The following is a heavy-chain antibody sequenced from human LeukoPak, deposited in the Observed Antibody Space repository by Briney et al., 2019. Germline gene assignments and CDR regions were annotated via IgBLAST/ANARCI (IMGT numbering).Heavy chain of an antibody. CDR2: ISYDGSNK. D-gene: IGHD5-12*01. Sequence: HTGGSLRLSCAASGFSLSNYWMTWVRQAPGKGLEWVAVISYDGSNKYYADSVKGRFTISRDNSKNTLYLQMNSLRAEDTAVYYCAKDLRRWRYLRTYYFDYWGQGTLVTVSS. CDR3: AKDLRRWRYLRTYYFDY. V-gene: IGHV3-30*18. CDR1: GFSLSNYW. J-gene: IGHJ4*02.